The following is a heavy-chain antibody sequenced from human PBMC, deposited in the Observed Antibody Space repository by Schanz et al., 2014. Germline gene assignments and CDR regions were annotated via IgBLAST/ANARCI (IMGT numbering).Heavy chain of an antibody. CDR1: GFAFSSYG. D-gene: IGHD2-15*01. CDR2: MSYDGSIK. J-gene: IGHJ4*02. Sequence: GQLAESGGGLVQPGGSLRLSCTASGFAFSSYGMHWVRQAPGKGLEWVAAMSYDGSIKYYGDSVKGRFTISRDNSKNTLYLHMNTLRSEDTAVDYCAKDSTHIDIVLVATAIDYWGQGTLVTVSS. V-gene: IGHV3-30*18. CDR3: AKDSTHIDIVLVATAIDY.